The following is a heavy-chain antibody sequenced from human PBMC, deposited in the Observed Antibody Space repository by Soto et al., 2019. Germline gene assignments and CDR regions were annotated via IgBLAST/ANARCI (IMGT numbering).Heavy chain of an antibody. D-gene: IGHD3-9*01. J-gene: IGHJ4*02. CDR2: ISAYNGNR. CDR3: ARGHDILTVWKFEF. Sequence: QAQLVQSGSAVKKPGASVKVSCKASGYSFTDFGVNWVRQAPGQGLEWLGWISAYNGNRVYAQSFQGRLTVTTDTTRDTSYLELTNLRSDDTAIYYCARGHDILTVWKFEFWGQGTLVTVSS. V-gene: IGHV1-18*01. CDR1: GYSFTDFG.